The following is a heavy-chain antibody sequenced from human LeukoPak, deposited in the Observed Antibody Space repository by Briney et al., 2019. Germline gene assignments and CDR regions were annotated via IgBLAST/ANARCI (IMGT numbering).Heavy chain of an antibody. V-gene: IGHV4-59*01. CDR3: ARAAVTTSRYFQH. CDR1: GGSISNYY. CDR2: IYNSGHT. J-gene: IGHJ1*01. Sequence: SETLSLTCTVAGGSISNYYWSWIRQPPGKGLEWIGYIYNSGHTNYNPSLKSRVTISEDTSKNQLSLKLSSVTAADTAVYYCARAAVTTSRYFQHWGQGTLVTVSS. D-gene: IGHD4-17*01.